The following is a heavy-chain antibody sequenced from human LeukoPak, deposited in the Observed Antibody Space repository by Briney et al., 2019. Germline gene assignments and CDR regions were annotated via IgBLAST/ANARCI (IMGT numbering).Heavy chain of an antibody. CDR1: GVSISSSSYY. Sequence: SETLSLTCTVSGVSISSSSYYWGWIRQPPGKGLEWIGSIYYSGSTYYNPSLKSRVTISVDTSKNQFSLKLSSVTAADTAVYYCARGRPHPNLLFDYWGQGTLVTVSS. J-gene: IGHJ4*02. CDR2: IYYSGST. V-gene: IGHV4-39*07. CDR3: ARGRPHPNLLFDY.